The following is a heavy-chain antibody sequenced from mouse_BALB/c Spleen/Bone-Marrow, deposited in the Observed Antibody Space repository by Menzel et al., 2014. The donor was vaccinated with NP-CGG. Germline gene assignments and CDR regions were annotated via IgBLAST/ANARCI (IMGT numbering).Heavy chain of an antibody. Sequence: LKESGSELVRPGASVKLSCKASGYTFTSYWMHWVKQRPGQGPEWIGNIYPGSGSTNYDEKLKSKATLTVDTSSSTAYMQLSSLTSEDSAVYYCTRSPITTVVAETMDYWGQGTSVIVSS. CDR1: GYTFTSYW. CDR2: IYPGSGST. J-gene: IGHJ4*01. D-gene: IGHD1-1*01. CDR3: TRSPITTVVAETMDY. V-gene: IGHV1S22*01.